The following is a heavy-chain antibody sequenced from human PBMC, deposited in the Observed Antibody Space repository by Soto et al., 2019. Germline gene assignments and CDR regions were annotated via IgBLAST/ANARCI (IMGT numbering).Heavy chain of an antibody. Sequence: PGGSLRLSCAASRFTFSNYAMSWVRQAPGKGLEWVSYISSSSSTIYYADSVKGRFTISRDNAKNSLYLQMNSLRAEDTAVYYCARHPERIAQIGWFDPWGQGTLVTVSS. CDR3: ARHPERIAQIGWFDP. CDR1: RFTFSNYA. J-gene: IGHJ5*02. V-gene: IGHV3-48*01. CDR2: ISSSSSTI. D-gene: IGHD6-13*01.